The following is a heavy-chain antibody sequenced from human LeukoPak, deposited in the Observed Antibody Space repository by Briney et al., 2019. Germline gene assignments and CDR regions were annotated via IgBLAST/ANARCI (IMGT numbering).Heavy chain of an antibody. V-gene: IGHV4-59*08. CDR1: GASITGHY. CDR2: IYYSGTT. D-gene: IGHD3-16*01. J-gene: IGHJ4*02. Sequence: SETLSLTCTVSGASITGHYWSWIRQPPGKGLEWIGFIYYSGTTNYNPSLKSRVTISVDTSKDQFSLTLSSVTAADTAVYYCARHLGGGIYFDYWGQGTLVTVSS. CDR3: ARHLGGGIYFDY.